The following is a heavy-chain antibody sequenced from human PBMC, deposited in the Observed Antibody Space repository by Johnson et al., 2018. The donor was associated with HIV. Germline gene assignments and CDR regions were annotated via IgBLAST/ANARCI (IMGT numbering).Heavy chain of an antibody. CDR1: GFTFSNYA. V-gene: IGHV3-48*04. D-gene: IGHD3-10*01. Sequence: VQLVESGGGLVQPGGSLRLSCTPSGFTFSNYAIYWVRQAPGKGLEYVSYISRSGTTIYYAYSVKGRFTVSRDNRKNSLYLQMNSLRTEDTALYYCARAEIDEGRVGDFAFDIWGRGTMVTVAS. J-gene: IGHJ3*02. CDR3: ARAEIDEGRVGDFAFDI. CDR2: ISRSGTTI.